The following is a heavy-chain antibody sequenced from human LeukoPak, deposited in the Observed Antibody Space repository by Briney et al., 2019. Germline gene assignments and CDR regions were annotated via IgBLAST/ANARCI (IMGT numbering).Heavy chain of an antibody. J-gene: IGHJ6*02. Sequence: GGSLRLSCAASGFTFSSYGMHWVRQAPGKGLEWVAVISYDGSNKYYADSVKGRFTISRDNSKNTLYLQMNSLRAEDTAVYYCAKAHRLDSSSWPNKRPKGVWGQGTTVTVSS. V-gene: IGHV3-30*18. D-gene: IGHD6-13*01. CDR3: AKAHRLDSSSWPNKRPKGV. CDR1: GFTFSSYG. CDR2: ISYDGSNK.